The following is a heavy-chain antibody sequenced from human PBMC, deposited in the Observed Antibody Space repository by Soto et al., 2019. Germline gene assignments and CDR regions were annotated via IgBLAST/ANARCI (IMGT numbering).Heavy chain of an antibody. CDR2: IYYSGST. J-gene: IGHJ6*02. Sequence: SETLSLTCTVSGGSISSGDYYWSWIRQPPGKGLEWIGYIYYSGSTYYNPSLKSRVTISVDTSKNQFSLKLSSVTAADTAVYYCARDQADRPDQYYYYYGMDVWGQGTTVTV. CDR3: ARDQADRPDQYYYYYGMDV. CDR1: GGSISSGDYY. D-gene: IGHD2-2*01. V-gene: IGHV4-30-4*01.